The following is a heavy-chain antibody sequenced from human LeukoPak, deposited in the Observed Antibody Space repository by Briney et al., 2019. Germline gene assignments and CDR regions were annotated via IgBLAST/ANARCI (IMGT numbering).Heavy chain of an antibody. CDR2: MNPNSGNT. CDR1: GYTFTSYD. V-gene: IGHV1-8*03. D-gene: IGHD2-21*02. J-gene: IGHJ6*03. CDR3: ARRGFFTAEDYYYYMDV. Sequence: GASVKVSCKASGYTFTSYDINWVRQATGQGIEWMGWMNPNSGNTGYAQKFQGRVTITRNTSISTAYMELSSLRSEDTAVYYCARRGFFTAEDYYYYMDVWGKGTTVTVSS.